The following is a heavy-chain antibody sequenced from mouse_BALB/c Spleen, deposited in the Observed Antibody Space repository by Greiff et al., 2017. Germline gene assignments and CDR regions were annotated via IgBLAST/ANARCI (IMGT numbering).Heavy chain of an antibody. V-gene: IGHV1-69*02. CDR3: TSQNY. J-gene: IGHJ2*01. CDR2: IYPSDSYT. CDR1: GYTFTSYW. Sequence: VQLQQPGAELVRPGASVNLSCKASGYTFTSYWINWVKQRPGQGLEWIGNIYPSDSYTNYNQKFKDKATLTVDKSSSTAYMQLSSPTSEDSAVYYCTSQNYWGQGTTLTVSS.